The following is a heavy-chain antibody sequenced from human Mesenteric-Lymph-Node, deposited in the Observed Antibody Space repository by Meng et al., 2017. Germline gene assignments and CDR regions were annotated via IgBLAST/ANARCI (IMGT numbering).Heavy chain of an antibody. D-gene: IGHD2-15*01. CDR1: GYTFTSYG. CDR2: ISAYNGNT. J-gene: IGHJ4*02. CDR3: ARASDCSGGSCYSSY. Sequence: ASVKVSCKASGYTFTSYGISWVRQAPGQGLEWMGWISAYNGNTNYVQKLQGRVTMTTDTSTSTAYMELRSLRSDDTAVYYCARASDCSGGSCYSSYWGQGTLVTVSS. V-gene: IGHV1-18*01.